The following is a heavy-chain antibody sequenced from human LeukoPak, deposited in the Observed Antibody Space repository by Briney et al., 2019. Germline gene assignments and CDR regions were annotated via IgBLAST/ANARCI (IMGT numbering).Heavy chain of an antibody. V-gene: IGHV3-30*02. CDR2: IQYDSTEK. CDR1: GFAFSRFG. Sequence: GGSLRLSCTASGFAFSRFGIHWVRQAPGKGLEWVSFIQYDSTEKYYVDSVEGRFTISRDNSKSTVYPQMNSLRGEDTAVYYCAKDVVGQQWPENYWGQGTLVTVSS. J-gene: IGHJ4*02. D-gene: IGHD6-19*01. CDR3: AKDVVGQQWPENY.